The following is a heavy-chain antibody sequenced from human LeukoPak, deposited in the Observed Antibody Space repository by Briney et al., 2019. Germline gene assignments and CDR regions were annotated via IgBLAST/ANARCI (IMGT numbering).Heavy chain of an antibody. Sequence: GGSLRLSCAASGFTFSSYSMNWVRQAPGKGLEWVSSISSSSSYIYYADSLKGRFTISRDNAKNSLYLQMNSLRAEDTAVYFCARNSGFGAFDIWGQGTMVTVSS. V-gene: IGHV3-21*01. D-gene: IGHD3-22*01. CDR2: ISSSSSYI. CDR3: ARNSGFGAFDI. J-gene: IGHJ3*02. CDR1: GFTFSSYS.